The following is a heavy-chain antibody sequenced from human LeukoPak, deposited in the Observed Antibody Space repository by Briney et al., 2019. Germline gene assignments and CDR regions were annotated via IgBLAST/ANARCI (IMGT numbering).Heavy chain of an antibody. D-gene: IGHD3-22*01. CDR3: ARDCPIYYASSLRAFDI. J-gene: IGHJ3*02. Sequence: SETLSLTCTVSGGSISSSSYYWGWIRQPPGKGLEWIGSIYYSGSTYYNPSLKSRVTISVDTSKNQFSLKLSSVTAAHTAVYYCARDCPIYYASSLRAFDIWGQGTMVTVSS. CDR1: GGSISSSSYY. CDR2: IYYSGST. V-gene: IGHV4-39*07.